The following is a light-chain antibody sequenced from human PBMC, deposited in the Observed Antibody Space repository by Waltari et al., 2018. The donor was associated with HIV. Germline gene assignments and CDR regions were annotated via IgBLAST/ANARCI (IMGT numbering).Light chain of an antibody. CDR3: QQFNNWPLGT. CDR1: QSVSSH. V-gene: IGKV3-15*01. J-gene: IGKJ1*01. Sequence: EIVMTQSPATLSVSPGERATLSCRARQSVSSHLSWYQQKPGQAPRLLISDASTRATDIPARFSGSGSGTEFTLTISSLQSEDFAVYYCQQFNNWPLGTFGQGTKVEIK. CDR2: DAS.